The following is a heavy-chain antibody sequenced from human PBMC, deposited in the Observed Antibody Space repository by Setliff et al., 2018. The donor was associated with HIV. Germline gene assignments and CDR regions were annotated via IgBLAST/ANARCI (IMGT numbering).Heavy chain of an antibody. CDR2: VNPHDGGT. J-gene: IGHJ5*02. V-gene: IGHV1-2*02. CDR1: GYTLTDYY. D-gene: IGHD3-16*01. CDR3: ATAGGRSWFDP. Sequence: GASVKVSCKASGYTLTDYYVQWVRQAPGQGLEWMGWVNPHDGGTDYAQILEGRVTMTRDTSTSTAYMELSRLRSDDTAVYYCATAGGRSWFDPWGPGTLVTVSS.